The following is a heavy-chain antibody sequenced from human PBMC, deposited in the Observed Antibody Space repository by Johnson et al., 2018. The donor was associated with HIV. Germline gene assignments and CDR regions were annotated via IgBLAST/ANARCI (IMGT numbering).Heavy chain of an antibody. CDR1: GFIVSSNY. D-gene: IGHD3-3*01. CDR3: ALAAIAAAGDAFGVVILPTGSFDL. Sequence: VQLVESGGGLIQPGGSLRLSCAASGFIVSSNYMSWVRQAPGKGLEWVSVIYSGGSTYYADSVKGRFTISRDNSKNTLYLQMNSLRAEDTAVYYCALAAIAAAGDAFGVVILPTGSFDLWGRGTMVTVSS. V-gene: IGHV3-53*01. CDR2: IYSGGST. J-gene: IGHJ3*01.